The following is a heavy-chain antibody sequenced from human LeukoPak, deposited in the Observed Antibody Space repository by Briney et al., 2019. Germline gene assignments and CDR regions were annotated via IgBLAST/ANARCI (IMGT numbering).Heavy chain of an antibody. J-gene: IGHJ4*02. CDR3: ARDYSSSSLVYFDY. Sequence: ASVKVSCKASGGTFSSYAISWVRQAPGQGLEWMGGIIPIFGTVNYAQKFQGRVTITADESTSTAYMEPSSLRSEDTAVYYCARDYSSSSLVYFDYWGQGTLVTVSS. D-gene: IGHD6-6*01. CDR2: IIPIFGTV. CDR1: GGTFSSYA. V-gene: IGHV1-69*13.